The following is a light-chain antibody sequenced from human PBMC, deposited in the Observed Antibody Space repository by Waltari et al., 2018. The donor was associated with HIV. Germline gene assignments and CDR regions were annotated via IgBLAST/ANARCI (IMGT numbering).Light chain of an antibody. CDR1: SVNIGHHY. CDR2: RNS. V-gene: IGLV1-47*01. J-gene: IGLJ2*01. Sequence: QSVLTQPASASGTPGPSVTIAYFGRSVNIGHHYDYWYQQHPRTAPKVLFDRNSQRPSGFPDRFSGSKSGTSASLAISGLRSEDEADYYCSTWDDSLNGVVFGGGTKLTVL. CDR3: STWDDSLNGVV.